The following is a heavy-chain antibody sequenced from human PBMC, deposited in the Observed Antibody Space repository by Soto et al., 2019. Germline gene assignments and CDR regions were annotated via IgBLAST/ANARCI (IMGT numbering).Heavy chain of an antibody. V-gene: IGHV1-69*06. CDR1: GGTFSDFA. D-gene: IGHD3-16*01. Sequence: QVQLVQSGAEMRKPGSSLRVSCKASGGTFSDFAFSWVRQAPGQGLEWMGGIVPRFGSPNYAQKFGGRVTISADTSASTVYMEVSSLRFDDTAVYFCARDRIQLRLGKYHFNGMDVWGQGATITASS. CDR2: IVPRFGSP. CDR3: ARDRIQLRLGKYHFNGMDV. J-gene: IGHJ6*01.